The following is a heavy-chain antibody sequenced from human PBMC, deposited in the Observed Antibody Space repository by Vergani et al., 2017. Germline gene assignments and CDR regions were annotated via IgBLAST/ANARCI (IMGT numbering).Heavy chain of an antibody. J-gene: IGHJ6*03. D-gene: IGHD6-6*01. CDR1: GGSIGSGSYY. CDR2: IYTSGST. Sequence: QVQLQESGPGLVKPSQTLSLTCTVSGGSIGSGSYYWSWIRQPAGKGLEWIGRIYTSGSTNYNPSLKSRVTISVDTSKNQFSLKLSSVTAADTAVYYCARYSSIAARRYYYYMDVWGKGP. CDR3: ARYSSIAARRYYYYMDV. V-gene: IGHV4-61*02.